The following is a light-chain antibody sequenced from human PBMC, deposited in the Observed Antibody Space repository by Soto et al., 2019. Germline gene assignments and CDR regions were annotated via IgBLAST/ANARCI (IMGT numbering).Light chain of an antibody. V-gene: IGKV3-20*01. CDR3: QNFGDSPFT. CDR2: GAS. J-gene: IGKJ3*01. CDR1: ESISSHY. Sequence: EVVLMQSPDTLSLSPGERATLSCRASESISSHYIAWYQHKPGQAPRLLIFGASTRATCIPDRFSGSWSGTDFTLTISRLEPEDFVMYYCQNFGDSPFTFGPGTTVDIK.